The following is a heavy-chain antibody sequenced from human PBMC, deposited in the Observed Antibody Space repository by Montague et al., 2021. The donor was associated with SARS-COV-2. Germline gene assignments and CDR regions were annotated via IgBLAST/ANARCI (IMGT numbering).Heavy chain of an antibody. D-gene: IGHD1-1*01. CDR2: TYYRSKWYN. Sequence: CAISGDSVANNSATWNGVRHSPSRGLEWLGRTYYRSKWYNDYAVSVRGRVTINPDTSKNQFSLQLNSVTPEDTAIYYCTSGREGNYNVMDVWGQGTTVTVSS. V-gene: IGHV6-1*01. CDR3: TSGREGNYNVMDV. J-gene: IGHJ6*02. CDR1: GDSVANNSAT.